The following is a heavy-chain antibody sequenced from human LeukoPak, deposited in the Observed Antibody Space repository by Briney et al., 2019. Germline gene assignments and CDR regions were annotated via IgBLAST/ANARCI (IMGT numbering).Heavy chain of an antibody. CDR3: AFNYGDYVNGFDI. CDR1: GFTVSSNE. CDR2: ISGGNT. D-gene: IGHD4-17*01. Sequence: PGGSLRLSCAASGFTVSSNEMSWVPQAPGKGLEWVSSISGGNTYYADSRKGRFTISRDNSKNTLYLQMNSLRAEDTALYYCAFNYGDYVNGFDIWGQGTMVTVSS. V-gene: IGHV3-38-3*01. J-gene: IGHJ3*02.